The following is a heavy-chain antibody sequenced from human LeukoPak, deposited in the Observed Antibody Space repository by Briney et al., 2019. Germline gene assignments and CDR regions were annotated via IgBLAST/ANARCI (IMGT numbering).Heavy chain of an antibody. CDR3: ARGGSSSWYSSGSY. J-gene: IGHJ4*02. CDR1: GYTFTGYY. D-gene: IGHD6-13*01. V-gene: IGHV1-2*02. Sequence: ASVKVSCKASGYTFTGYYMHWVRQTPGQGLEWMGWINPNSGGTNYAQKFQGRVTMTRDTSISTAYMELSRLRSDDTAVYYCARGGSSSWYSSGSYWGQGTLVTVSS. CDR2: INPNSGGT.